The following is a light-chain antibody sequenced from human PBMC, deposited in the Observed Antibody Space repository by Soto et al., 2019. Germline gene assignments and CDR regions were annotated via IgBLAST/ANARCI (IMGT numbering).Light chain of an antibody. J-gene: IGKJ4*01. Sequence: DIQMTQSPSSLSASVGDRVTLPCQASQDISNYLNWYQQKPVKAPKLLIYKASTLKSGVPSRFSGSGSGTEFTLTISSLQPEDFATYYCQQLNSYPLTFGGGTKVDI. CDR3: QQLNSYPLT. CDR1: QDISNY. CDR2: KAS. V-gene: IGKV1-9*01.